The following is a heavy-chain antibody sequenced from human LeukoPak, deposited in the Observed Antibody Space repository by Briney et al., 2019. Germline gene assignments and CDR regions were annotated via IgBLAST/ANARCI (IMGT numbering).Heavy chain of an antibody. CDR1: GFTFSSYS. CDR3: ARDRGKIWFGEGLDY. V-gene: IGHV3-21*01. Sequence: PGGSLRLSCAASGFTFSSYSMNWVRQAPGKGLEWVSSISSSGSYIFYADSVKGRFTISRDNAKNSLYLQMNSLRAEDTAVYYCARDRGKIWFGEGLDYWGQGTLVTVSS. J-gene: IGHJ4*02. D-gene: IGHD3-10*01. CDR2: ISSSGSYI.